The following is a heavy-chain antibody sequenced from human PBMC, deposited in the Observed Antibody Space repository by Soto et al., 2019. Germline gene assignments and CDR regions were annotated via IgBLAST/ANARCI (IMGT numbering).Heavy chain of an antibody. J-gene: IGHJ4*02. Sequence: QLQLQESGPGLVKPSETLSLTCTVSGGSISSSSYYWGWIRQPPGKGREWIGSIYYSGSTYYNPSLKSRVTISVDTSKNQFSLKLSSVTAADTAVYYCARPVPVYSSSSLAYYFDYWGQGTLVTVSS. V-gene: IGHV4-39*01. CDR2: IYYSGST. CDR1: GGSISSSSYY. CDR3: ARPVPVYSSSSLAYYFDY. D-gene: IGHD6-6*01.